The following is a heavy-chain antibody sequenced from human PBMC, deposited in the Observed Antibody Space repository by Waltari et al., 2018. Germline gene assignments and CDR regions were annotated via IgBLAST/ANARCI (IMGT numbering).Heavy chain of an antibody. CDR3: ARLYSSGWYPIDY. V-gene: IGHV5-51*01. J-gene: IGHJ4*02. CDR2: RYPGDSDT. CDR1: GSSFPSYW. Sequence: EVQLVQSGAELKTPGESLQIPCPSSGSSFPSYWIGGLPPLPGKGLEWMGIRYPGDSDTRYSPSFQGQVTISADKSISTAYLQWSSLKASDTAMYYCARLYSSGWYPIDYWGQGTLVTVSS. D-gene: IGHD6-19*01.